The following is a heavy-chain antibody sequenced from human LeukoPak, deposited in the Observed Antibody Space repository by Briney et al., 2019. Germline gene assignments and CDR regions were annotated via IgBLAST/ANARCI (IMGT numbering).Heavy chain of an antibody. Sequence: ESGPTLVKPTQTLTLTCTFSGFSLSTTGVAVAWIRQPPGKALEWLAVTYWNNDKSYSPSLKRRLTITKDTSKNQVVLIMANMDPVDTGTYYCAHKGRGSGSYTMWGQGTLVTVSS. V-gene: IGHV2-5*01. J-gene: IGHJ4*02. CDR2: TYWNNDK. CDR1: GFSLSTTGVA. CDR3: AHKGRGSGSYTM. D-gene: IGHD3-10*01.